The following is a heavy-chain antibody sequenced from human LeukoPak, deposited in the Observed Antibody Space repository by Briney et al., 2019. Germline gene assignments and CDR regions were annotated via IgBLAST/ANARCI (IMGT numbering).Heavy chain of an antibody. CDR1: GFTFSSYS. J-gene: IGHJ4*02. D-gene: IGHD4-23*01. V-gene: IGHV3-21*01. CDR3: ARDKDGGNSDY. Sequence: GGSLRLSCAASGFTFSSYSMNWVRQAPGKGLEWVSSISSSSSYIYYADSVKGRFTMSRDNAKNSVYLQMSGLRAEDTAVYFCARDKDGGNSDYWGQGTLVTVSS. CDR2: ISSSSSYI.